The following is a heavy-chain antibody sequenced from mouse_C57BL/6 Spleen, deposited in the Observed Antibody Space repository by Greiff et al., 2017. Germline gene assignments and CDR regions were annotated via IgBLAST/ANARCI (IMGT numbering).Heavy chain of an antibody. CDR3: ARSGGSSPTWFAY. CDR1: GYAFSSYW. Sequence: QVQLKQSGAELVKPGASVKISCKASGYAFSSYWMNWVKQRPGKGLEWIGQIYPGDGDTNYNGKFKGKATLTADKSSSTAYMQLSSLTSEDSAVYFCARSGGSSPTWFAYWGQGTLVTVSA. J-gene: IGHJ3*01. CDR2: IYPGDGDT. D-gene: IGHD1-1*01. V-gene: IGHV1-80*01.